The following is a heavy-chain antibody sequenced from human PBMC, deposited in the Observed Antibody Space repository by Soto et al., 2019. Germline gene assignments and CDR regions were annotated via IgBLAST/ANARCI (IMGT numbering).Heavy chain of an antibody. CDR3: AKERGYYYDSSGDDAFDI. CDR2: ISWNSGSI. D-gene: IGHD3-22*01. J-gene: IGHJ3*02. CDR1: GFTFDDYA. V-gene: IGHV3-9*01. Sequence: PGGSLRLSCAASGFTFDDYAMHWVRQAPGKGLEWVSGISWNSGSIGYADSVKGRFTISRDNAKNSLYLQMNSLRAEDTALYYCAKERGYYYDSSGDDAFDIWGQGTMVTVS.